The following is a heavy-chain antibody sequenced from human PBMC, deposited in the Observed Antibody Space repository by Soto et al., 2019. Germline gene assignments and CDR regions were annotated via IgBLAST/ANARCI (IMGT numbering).Heavy chain of an antibody. J-gene: IGHJ6*02. CDR3: ARRGYSYRGGYYGMDV. Sequence: QVQLVQSGAEVKKPGSSVKVSCKASGGTFSSYAISWVRQAPGQGLEWMGGIIPIFGTANYAQKFQGRVTITADESTSTAYMELSRLRSEDTAVYYCARRGYSYRGGYYGMDVWGQGTTVTVSS. D-gene: IGHD5-18*01. CDR1: GGTFSSYA. V-gene: IGHV1-69*12. CDR2: IIPIFGTA.